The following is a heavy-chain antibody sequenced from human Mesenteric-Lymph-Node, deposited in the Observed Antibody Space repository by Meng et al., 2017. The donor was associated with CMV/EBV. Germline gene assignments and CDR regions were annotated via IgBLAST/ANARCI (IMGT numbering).Heavy chain of an antibody. CDR1: GAFVRGPYY. CDR3: ARIPVQDYNFWGVLDS. V-gene: IGHV4-61*01. D-gene: IGHD3-10*02. J-gene: IGHJ5*01. CDR2: VYYSGHT. Sequence: SGAFVRGPYYWSWIRQPPGKGLEWIGYVYYSGHTNYNPSLKSRVAMSVDTSKNQFSLKLTSVTAADTAVYYCARIPVQDYNFWGVLDSWGQGTLVTVSS.